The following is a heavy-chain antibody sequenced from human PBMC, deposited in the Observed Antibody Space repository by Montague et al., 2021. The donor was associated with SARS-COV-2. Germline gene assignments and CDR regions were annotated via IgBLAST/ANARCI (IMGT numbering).Heavy chain of an antibody. V-gene: IGHV4-34*01. D-gene: IGHD3-10*01. CDR2: IKHTGFT. Sequence: SETLSLTCAVYGESFSGYFWTWVRQSPGKGLEWIGEIKHTGFTNFNPSLKSRVTISMDTSKNQFSLRLSSVTAADTAVYYCARGKDDITVVLVVTSSSSYFDSGGRGTRVTVSS. CDR3: ARGKDDITVVLVVTSSSSYFDS. CDR1: GESFSGYF. J-gene: IGHJ4*02.